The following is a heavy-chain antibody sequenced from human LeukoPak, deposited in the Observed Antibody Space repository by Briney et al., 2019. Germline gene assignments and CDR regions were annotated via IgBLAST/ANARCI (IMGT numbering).Heavy chain of an antibody. J-gene: IGHJ4*02. Sequence: SETLSLTCTVSGGPISSYYWSWIRQPAGKGLEWIGRIYTSGSTNYNPSLKSRVTMSVDTSKNQFSLKLSSVTAADTAVYYCARGMWILSSSWIFDYWGQGTLVTVSS. CDR3: ARGMWILSSSWIFDY. CDR2: IYTSGST. V-gene: IGHV4-4*07. CDR1: GGPISSYY. D-gene: IGHD6-13*01.